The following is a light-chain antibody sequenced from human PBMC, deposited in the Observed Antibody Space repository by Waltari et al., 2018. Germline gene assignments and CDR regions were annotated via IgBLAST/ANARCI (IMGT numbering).Light chain of an antibody. CDR1: SCNIGTNY. Sequence: QSVLTQPPSAFGTPGQSVTISCSGSSCNIGTNYVYCYQQLQGTAPKPRIYTNNKRPSGSPDRFSGSKSGTSGSLAISGLRSEDEADYFCAAWDDTLTGYVFGPGTKVTVL. CDR3: AAWDDTLTGYV. V-gene: IGLV1-47*01. CDR2: TNN. J-gene: IGLJ1*01.